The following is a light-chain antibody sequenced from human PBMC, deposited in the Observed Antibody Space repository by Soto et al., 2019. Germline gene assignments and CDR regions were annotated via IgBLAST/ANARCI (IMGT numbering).Light chain of an antibody. Sequence: QSVLTQPASVSGSPGQSITFSCTGTSSDVGSYNLVSWYQQHPGKAPKLMIYEGSKRPSGVSNRFSGSKSGNTASLTISGLQAEDEADYYCCSYAGSSTYVFGTGTNVTVL. V-gene: IGLV2-23*01. CDR1: SSDVGSYNL. CDR3: CSYAGSSTYV. CDR2: EGS. J-gene: IGLJ1*01.